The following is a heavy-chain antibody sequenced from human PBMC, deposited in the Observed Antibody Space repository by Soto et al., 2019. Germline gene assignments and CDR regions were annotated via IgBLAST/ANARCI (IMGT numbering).Heavy chain of an antibody. J-gene: IGHJ6*02. D-gene: IGHD3-10*01. V-gene: IGHV3-48*02. CDR2: ISSSSSTI. CDR1: GFTFSSYS. CDR3: ARDRDLWFGELLFIHYGMDV. Sequence: GGSLRLSCAASGFTFSSYSMNWVRQAPGKGLEWVSYISSSSSTIYYADSVKGRFTISRDNAKNSLYLQMNSLRDEDTAVYYCARDRDLWFGELLFIHYGMDVWGQGTTVTVSS.